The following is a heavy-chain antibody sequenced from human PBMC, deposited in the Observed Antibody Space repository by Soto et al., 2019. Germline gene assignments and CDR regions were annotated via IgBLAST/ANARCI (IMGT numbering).Heavy chain of an antibody. V-gene: IGHV4-34*01. J-gene: IGHJ6*03. CDR3: ARGIKSYYYSYMDV. CDR2: INHSGST. CDR1: GGSFSGYY. Sequence: SETLSLTCAVYGGSFSGYYWSWIRQPPGKGLEWIGEINHSGSTNYNPSLKSRVTISVDTSKNQFSLKLSSVTAADTAVYYCARGIKSYYYSYMDVWGKGTTVTVSS.